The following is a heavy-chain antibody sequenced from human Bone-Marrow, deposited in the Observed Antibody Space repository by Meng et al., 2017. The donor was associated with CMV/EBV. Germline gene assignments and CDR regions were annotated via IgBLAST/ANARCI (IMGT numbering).Heavy chain of an antibody. CDR2: INPNSGGT. J-gene: IGHJ4*02. CDR3: ARGRVNAVAAMGTTPPGDY. D-gene: IGHD6-13*01. V-gene: IGHV1-2*02. CDR1: GYTFTGYY. Sequence: ASVKVSCKASGYTFTGYYIHWVRQAPGQGLEWMGWINPNSGGTNYAQKFQGGVTMTRDTSISTAYMELSSLTSDDTAVYYCARGRVNAVAAMGTTPPGDYWGQGTLVT.